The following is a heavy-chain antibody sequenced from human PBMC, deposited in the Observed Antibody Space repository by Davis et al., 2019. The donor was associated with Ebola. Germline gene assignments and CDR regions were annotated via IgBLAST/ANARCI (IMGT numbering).Heavy chain of an antibody. D-gene: IGHD6-6*01. CDR2: INPSGGST. Sequence: AASVKVSCKASGYTFTSYYMHWVRQAPGQGLEWMGIINPSGGSTSYAQKFQGRVTMTRDTSTSTVYMELSSLRSEDTAVYYCASGLTYPRLVSIADYWGQGTLVTVSS. J-gene: IGHJ4*02. V-gene: IGHV1-46*01. CDR1: GYTFTSYY. CDR3: ASGLTYPRLVSIADY.